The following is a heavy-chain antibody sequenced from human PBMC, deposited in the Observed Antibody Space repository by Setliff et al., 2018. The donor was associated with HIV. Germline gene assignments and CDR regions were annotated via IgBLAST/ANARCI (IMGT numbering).Heavy chain of an antibody. D-gene: IGHD2-8*02. CDR1: GGSISSYY. CDR2: IYYSGST. CDR3: ARVSITYWYVISGSFDY. J-gene: IGHJ4*02. V-gene: IGHV4-59*12. Sequence: SETLSLTCTVSGGSISSYYWSWIRQPPGKGLEWIGYIYYSGSTKHNPSLKSRVTISLDTSKNQFSLKLRSVTAADTAMYYCARVSITYWYVISGSFDYWGQGILVTVSS.